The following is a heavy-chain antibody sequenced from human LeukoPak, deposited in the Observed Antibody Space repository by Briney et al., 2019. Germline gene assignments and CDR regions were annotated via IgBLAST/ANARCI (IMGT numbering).Heavy chain of an antibody. V-gene: IGHV5-51*01. CDR3: ARQRSYSSLGY. CDR1: GYNFPIYW. Sequence: GESLKISCQGSGYNFPIYWIGWVRQMPGKGLEWMGIIYPGDSDTTYSPSFQGQVTISADKSISTAYLQWSSLKASDTAMYYCARQRSYSSLGYWGQGTLVTVSS. CDR2: IYPGDSDT. J-gene: IGHJ4*02. D-gene: IGHD1-26*01.